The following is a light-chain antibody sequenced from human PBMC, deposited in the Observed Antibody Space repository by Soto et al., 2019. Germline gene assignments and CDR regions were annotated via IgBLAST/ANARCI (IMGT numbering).Light chain of an antibody. CDR3: QQYGNSPQT. Sequence: DIQMTQSPSSVSAFVGESVTITCHASQRISAFLNWYQQKPGKAPKLLIYKASTLKSGVPSRFSGSGSGTDFTLTISRLEPEDFAVYYCQQYGNSPQTFGQGTKVDIK. V-gene: IGKV1-5*03. CDR2: KAS. J-gene: IGKJ1*01. CDR1: QRISAF.